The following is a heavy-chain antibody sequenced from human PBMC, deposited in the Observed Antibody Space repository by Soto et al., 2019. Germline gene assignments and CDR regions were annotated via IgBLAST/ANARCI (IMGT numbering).Heavy chain of an antibody. CDR2: ISWDGGST. CDR1: GFTFDDYA. V-gene: IGHV3-43D*03. CDR3: AKEAADYYGMDV. D-gene: IGHD6-25*01. Sequence: GGSLRLSCAASGFTFDDYAMHWVRQAPGKGLEWVSLISWDGGSTYYADSVKGRFTISRDNSKNSLYLQMNSLRAEDTALYYCAKEAADYYGMDVWGQGTTVTVSS. J-gene: IGHJ6*02.